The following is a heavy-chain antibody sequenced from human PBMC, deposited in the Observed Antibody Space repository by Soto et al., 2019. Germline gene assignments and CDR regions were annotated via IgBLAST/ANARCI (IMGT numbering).Heavy chain of an antibody. CDR3: AAEVSLWFGELLSHYYGMDL. J-gene: IGHJ6*02. V-gene: IGHV1-69*13. CDR2: IIPIFGTA. D-gene: IGHD3-10*01. CDR1: GRTFSSYA. Sequence: GASVKVSCKASGRTFSSYAISWVRQAPGQGLEWMGGIIPIFGTANYAQKFQGRVTITADESTSTAYMELSSLRSEDTAVYYCAAEVSLWFGELLSHYYGMDLWGQGTTVTVSS.